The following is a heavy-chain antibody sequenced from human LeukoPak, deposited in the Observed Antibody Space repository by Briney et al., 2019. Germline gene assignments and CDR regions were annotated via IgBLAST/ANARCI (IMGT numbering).Heavy chain of an antibody. V-gene: IGHV3-21*04. CDR1: GFTFSSYS. D-gene: IGHD3-22*01. Sequence: GGSLRLSCAASGFTFSSYSMNWVRQAPGKGLEWVSSISSSSSYIYYADSVKGRFTISRDNAKNSLYLQMNSLRAADTAAYYCAREGDSSGSFYFDYWGQGILVTVSS. J-gene: IGHJ4*02. CDR3: AREGDSSGSFYFDY. CDR2: ISSSSSYI.